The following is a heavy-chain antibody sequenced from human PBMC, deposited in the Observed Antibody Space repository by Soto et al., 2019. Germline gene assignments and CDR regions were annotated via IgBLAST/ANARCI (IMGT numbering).Heavy chain of an antibody. Sequence: SETLSLTCTVSGGSISSSSYYWGWIRQPPGKGLEWIGSIYYSGSTYYNPSLKSRVTISVDTSKNQFSLKLSSVTAADTAVYYCASANSGYVRLSPFDYWGQGTLVTVSS. J-gene: IGHJ4*02. CDR2: IYYSGST. V-gene: IGHV4-39*01. CDR3: ASANSGYVRLSPFDY. CDR1: GGSISSSSYY. D-gene: IGHD5-12*01.